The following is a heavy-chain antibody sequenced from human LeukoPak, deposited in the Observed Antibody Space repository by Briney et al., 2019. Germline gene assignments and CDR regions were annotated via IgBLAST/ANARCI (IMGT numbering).Heavy chain of an antibody. J-gene: IGHJ4*02. D-gene: IGHD3-10*01. Sequence: GGSLRLSCAVSGITLSNYGMSWVRQAPGKGLEWAAGLSGSGGGTNYADSVKGRFTISRDNAKNTLYLQMNSLRAEDTAVYLCAKRGVVIRVILVGFHKEAYYFDSWGQGALVTVSS. CDR1: GITLSNYG. CDR3: AKRGVVIRVILVGFHKEAYYFDS. CDR2: LSGSGGGT. V-gene: IGHV3-23*01.